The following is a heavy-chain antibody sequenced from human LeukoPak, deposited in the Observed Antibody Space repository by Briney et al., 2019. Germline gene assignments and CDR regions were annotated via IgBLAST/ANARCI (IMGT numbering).Heavy chain of an antibody. V-gene: IGHV3-7*03. Sequence: GESLRLSCAASGFSFSGYWMTWVRQAQGKGLEWVANIKEDGSEKYYADFVKGRFTISRDNAKNSLDLQMNSLRAEDTAVYYCARRGSTDYWGQGTLVTVSA. CDR2: IKEDGSEK. CDR1: GFSFSGYW. CDR3: ARRGSTDY. D-gene: IGHD2/OR15-2a*01. J-gene: IGHJ4*02.